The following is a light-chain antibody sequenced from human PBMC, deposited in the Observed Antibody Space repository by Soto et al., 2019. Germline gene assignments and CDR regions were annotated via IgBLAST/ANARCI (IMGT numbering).Light chain of an antibody. V-gene: IGLV2-23*02. Sequence: QSVLTQPASVSGSPGQSITISCTGTSSDVGSYNLVSWCQQHPGKAPKLMIYEVSKRPSGVSNRFSGSKSGNTASLTISGLQAEDEADYYCCSYAGSSTSMVFGGGTKVPVL. J-gene: IGLJ2*01. CDR2: EVS. CDR1: SSDVGSYNL. CDR3: CSYAGSSTSMV.